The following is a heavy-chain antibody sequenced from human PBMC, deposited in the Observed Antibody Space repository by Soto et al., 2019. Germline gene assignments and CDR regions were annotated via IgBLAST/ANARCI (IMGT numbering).Heavy chain of an antibody. CDR3: ARGLVTMVRGVIITDWFDP. CDR2: INHSGST. D-gene: IGHD3-10*01. Sequence: SETLSLTCAVYGGSFSGYYWSWIRQPPGKGLEWIGEINHSGSTNYNPSLKSRVTISVDTSKNQFSLKLSSVTAADTAVYYCARGLVTMVRGVIITDWFDPWGQGTLVTVSS. J-gene: IGHJ5*02. CDR1: GGSFSGYY. V-gene: IGHV4-34*01.